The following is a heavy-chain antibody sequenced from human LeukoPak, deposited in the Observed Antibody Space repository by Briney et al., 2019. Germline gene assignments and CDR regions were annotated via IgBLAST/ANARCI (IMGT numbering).Heavy chain of an antibody. J-gene: IGHJ4*02. CDR1: GFTFSSYS. Sequence: GGSLRLSCAASGFTFSSYSMNWVRQAPGKGLEWVSSISSSSSYIYYADSVKGRFTISRDNAKNSLYLQMNSLRAEDTAVYYCARDSRSSSWSPDHWGQGTLVTVSS. D-gene: IGHD6-13*01. CDR2: ISSSSSYI. CDR3: ARDSRSSSWSPDH. V-gene: IGHV3-21*01.